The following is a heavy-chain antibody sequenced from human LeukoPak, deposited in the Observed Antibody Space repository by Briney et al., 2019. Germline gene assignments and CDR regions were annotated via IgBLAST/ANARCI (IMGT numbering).Heavy chain of an antibody. V-gene: IGHV1-8*01. CDR1: GYTFTNCD. CDR2: MSPNNGNT. D-gene: IGHD3-9*01. CDR3: AREGKYYDILTGYYTGGGAFDI. Sequence: GASVKVSCKTSGYTFTNCDINWVRQATGQGLEWLGWMSPNNGNTGYAQKFQGRVTMTRDTSISTAYMELSRLRSDDTAVYYCAREGKYYDILTGYYTGGGAFDIWGQGTMVTVSS. J-gene: IGHJ3*02.